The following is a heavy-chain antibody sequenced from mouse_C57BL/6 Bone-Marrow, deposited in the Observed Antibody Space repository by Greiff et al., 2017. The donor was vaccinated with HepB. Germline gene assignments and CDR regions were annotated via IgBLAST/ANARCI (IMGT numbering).Heavy chain of an antibody. Sequence: QVQLQQPGAELVRPGSSVKLSCKASGYTFTSYWMDWVKQRPGQGLEWIGNIYPSDSETHYNQKFKDKATLTVDKSSSTAYMQLSSLTSEDSAVYYCARAGYYYGSRRDWYFDVWGTGTTVTVSS. V-gene: IGHV1-61*01. CDR3: ARAGYYYGSRRDWYFDV. CDR1: GYTFTSYW. CDR2: IYPSDSET. J-gene: IGHJ1*03. D-gene: IGHD1-1*01.